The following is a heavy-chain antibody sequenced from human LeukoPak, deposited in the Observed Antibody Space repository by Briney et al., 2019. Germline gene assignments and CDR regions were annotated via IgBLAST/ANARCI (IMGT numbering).Heavy chain of an antibody. Sequence: GGSLRLSCAASGFTVSTNYMTWVPQAPGKGREWVSIIYSGGTTYYADSVKGRFTISRDNSKNTLYLQMTSLRAEDTAVYYCARDGTTIAVPEAFDIWGQGTMVTVSS. CDR2: IYSGGTT. V-gene: IGHV3-66*01. D-gene: IGHD6-19*01. CDR3: ARDGTTIAVPEAFDI. CDR1: GFTVSTNY. J-gene: IGHJ3*02.